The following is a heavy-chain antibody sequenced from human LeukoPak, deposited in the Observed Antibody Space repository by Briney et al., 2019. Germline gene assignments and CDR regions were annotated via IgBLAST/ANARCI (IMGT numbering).Heavy chain of an antibody. CDR3: ARDLAWDAFDI. CDR2: IHSSSGSI. J-gene: IGHJ3*02. V-gene: IGHV3-21*01. CDR1: GFNFTNYN. Sequence: GGSLRLSSAASGFNFTNYNMNWVRQAPGKGLEWVSSIHSSSGSIYYADSLKGRFTISRDNAKNALYLQMNSLRAEDTAVYYCARDLAWDAFDIWGQGTMVTVSP.